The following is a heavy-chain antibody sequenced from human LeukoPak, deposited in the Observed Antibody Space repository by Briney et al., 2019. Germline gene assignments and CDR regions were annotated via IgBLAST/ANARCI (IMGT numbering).Heavy chain of an antibody. CDR3: ATSYDSSGYSPGDAFDI. Sequence: GGSLRLSCAASGFTVSSSHMSWVRQAPGKGLEWVSVIYSGGSTYYADSVKGRFTISRDNSKNTLYLQMNSLRAEDTAVYYCATSYDSSGYSPGDAFDIWGQGTMVTVSS. V-gene: IGHV3-53*05. CDR1: GFTVSSSH. D-gene: IGHD3-22*01. CDR2: IYSGGST. J-gene: IGHJ3*02.